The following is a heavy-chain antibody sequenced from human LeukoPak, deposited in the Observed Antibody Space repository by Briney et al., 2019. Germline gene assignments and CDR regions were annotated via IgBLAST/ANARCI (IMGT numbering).Heavy chain of an antibody. Sequence: GGSLRLSCAASGFTFSSYSMNWVRQAPGKGLEWVSSISSSSSYIYYADSVKGRFTISRDNAKNSLYLQMNSLRSDDTAVYYCASSLPPYYYDSSGYYGAEYWGQGTLVTVSS. J-gene: IGHJ4*02. V-gene: IGHV3-21*04. D-gene: IGHD3-22*01. CDR2: ISSSSSYI. CDR1: GFTFSSYS. CDR3: ASSLPPYYYDSSGYYGAEY.